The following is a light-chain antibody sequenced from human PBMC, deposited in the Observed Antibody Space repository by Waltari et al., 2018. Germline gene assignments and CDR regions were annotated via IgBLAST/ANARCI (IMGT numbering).Light chain of an antibody. Sequence: QSALTQPASVSGSPGQSITISCTRSSRDLGGYSFVSWYQQHPDKAPKLWRYDVSHPPPGVSNRVAGYKSGNTASLTISGLQAEEGGDYYCGAYTGTIPPFLFGTGTKVTV. CDR3: GAYTGTIPPFL. CDR2: DVS. CDR1: SRDLGGYSF. V-gene: IGLV2-14*01. J-gene: IGLJ1*01.